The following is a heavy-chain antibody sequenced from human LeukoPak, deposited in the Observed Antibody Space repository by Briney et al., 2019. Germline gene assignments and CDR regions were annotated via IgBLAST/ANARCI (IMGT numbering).Heavy chain of an antibody. CDR1: GFTFSSYA. CDR3: ARAARNSSPSSKYFQH. Sequence: GGSLRLSCAASGFTFSSYAMTWVRQAPGRGLEWVSALSGNGGTTYYADSVKGRFTISRDNSKNTLYLQMNSLRAEDTAVYYCARAARNSSPSSKYFQHWGQGTLVTVSS. CDR2: LSGNGGTT. V-gene: IGHV3-23*01. D-gene: IGHD6-13*01. J-gene: IGHJ1*01.